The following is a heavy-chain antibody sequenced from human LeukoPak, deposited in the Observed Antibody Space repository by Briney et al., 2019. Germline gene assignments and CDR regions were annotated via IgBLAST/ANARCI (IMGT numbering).Heavy chain of an antibody. V-gene: IGHV3-23*01. CDR3: AVNWNLDY. Sequence: QSGGSLRLSCAASRFSFNIYAMSWVRQAPGKGLEWVSAISNSGDGTYYAASVKGRFTISRDNSRNTLYLQMNSLRAEDTALYYCAVNWNLDYWGQGTLVTVSS. CDR2: ISNSGDGT. J-gene: IGHJ4*02. CDR1: RFSFNIYA. D-gene: IGHD1-1*01.